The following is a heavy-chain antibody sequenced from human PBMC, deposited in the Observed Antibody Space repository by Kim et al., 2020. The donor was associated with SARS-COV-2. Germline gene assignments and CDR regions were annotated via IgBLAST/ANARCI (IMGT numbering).Heavy chain of an antibody. CDR1: GYSFTSYW. Sequence: GESLKISCKGSGYSFTSYWIGWVRQMPGKGLEWMAIIYPDGSDTKYSPSFQGQVTISADKSISTAYLQWSSLKASDTAMYYCASLDYRSSWYSPDSGYFQHWGQGTLVTISS. D-gene: IGHD6-13*01. J-gene: IGHJ1*01. V-gene: IGHV5-51*01. CDR2: IYPDGSDT. CDR3: ASLDYRSSWYSPDSGYFQH.